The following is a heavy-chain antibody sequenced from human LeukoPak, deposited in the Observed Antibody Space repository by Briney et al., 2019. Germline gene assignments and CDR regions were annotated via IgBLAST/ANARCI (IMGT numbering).Heavy chain of an antibody. V-gene: IGHV6-1*01. CDR2: TYYRSKWYN. J-gene: IGHJ6*03. D-gene: IGHD2-2*01. CDR3: ARGRRSIVVVPAARRGYYYMDV. CDR1: GDSVSSNSAA. Sequence: SQTLSLTCAISGDSVSSNSAAWNWIRQSPSRGLEWLGRTYYRSKWYNDYAVSVKSRITINPDTSKNQFSLQLNSVTPEDTAVYYCARGRRSIVVVPAARRGYYYMDVWGNGTTVTVSS.